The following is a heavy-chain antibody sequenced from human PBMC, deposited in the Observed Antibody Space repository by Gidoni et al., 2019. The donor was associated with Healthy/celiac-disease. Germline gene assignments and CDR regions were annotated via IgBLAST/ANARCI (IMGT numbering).Heavy chain of an antibody. J-gene: IGHJ6*02. CDR1: GGSISSYY. Sequence: QVQLQESGPGLVKPSETLSLTCTVSGGSISSYYWSWIRQPPGKGLEWIGYIYYSGSTNYNPSLKSRVTISVDTSKNQFSLKLSSVTAADTAVYYCARVNGDYYYGMDVWGQGTTVTVSS. CDR3: ARVNGDYYYGMDV. CDR2: IYYSGST. V-gene: IGHV4-59*01. D-gene: IGHD4-17*01.